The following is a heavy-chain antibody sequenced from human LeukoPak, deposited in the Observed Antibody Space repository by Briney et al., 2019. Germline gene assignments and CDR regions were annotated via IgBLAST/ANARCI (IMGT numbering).Heavy chain of an antibody. D-gene: IGHD4/OR15-4a*01. V-gene: IGHV4-31*03. CDR3: ARGVATMVRFDP. Sequence: PSQTLSLTCTVSGGSISSGGYYWSWIRQHPGKGLEWIGYIYYSGSTYYNPSLKSRVTISVDTSKNQFSLKLSSVTAADTAVYYCARGVATMVRFDPWGQGTLVTVSS. CDR2: IYYSGST. J-gene: IGHJ5*02. CDR1: GGSISSGGYY.